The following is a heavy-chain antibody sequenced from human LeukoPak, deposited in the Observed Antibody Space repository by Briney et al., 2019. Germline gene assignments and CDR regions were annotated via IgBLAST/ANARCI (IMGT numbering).Heavy chain of an antibody. CDR3: ARDRYYYDSSTYYSAFHT. CDR1: GGSISSYY. V-gene: IGHV4-59*01. D-gene: IGHD3-22*01. Sequence: SETLSLTCIVSGGSISSYYWSWIRQPPGKGLEWIGFIYYSGSTNYNPSFKSRVTISVDTSKNQFSLKLSSVTAADTAVYYCARDRYYYDSSTYYSAFHTWGQGTMVTVSS. CDR2: IYYSGST. J-gene: IGHJ3*02.